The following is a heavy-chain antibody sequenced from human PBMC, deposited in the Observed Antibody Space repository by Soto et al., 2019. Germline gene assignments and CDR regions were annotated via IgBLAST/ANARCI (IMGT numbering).Heavy chain of an antibody. CDR1: GGTFSSYT. V-gene: IGHV1-69*02. J-gene: IGHJ6*02. D-gene: IGHD3-22*01. Sequence: QVQLVQSGAEVKKPGSSVKVSCKASGGTFSSYTISWVRQAPGQGLEWMGRIIPILGIANYAQKFQGRVTITADKSTSTAYMELSSLRSEDTAVYYCAGAVVVITTRLYYYYGMDVWGQGTTVTVSS. CDR3: AGAVVVITTRLYYYYGMDV. CDR2: IIPILGIA.